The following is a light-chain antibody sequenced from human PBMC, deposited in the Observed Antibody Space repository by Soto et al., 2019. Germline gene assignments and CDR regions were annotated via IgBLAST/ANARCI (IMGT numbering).Light chain of an antibody. CDR3: QQYGRSPMFT. V-gene: IGKV3-20*01. CDR2: GAS. J-gene: IGKJ2*01. Sequence: EIVLTQSPGTLSLSPGARATLSCRASQSVSSNYLPWYQQKPGQAPRLLIYGASRGAAGSPDRFSGSWSGTDFTLTISRLEPEDFAVYCCQQYGRSPMFTFGQGTKLEVK. CDR1: QSVSSNY.